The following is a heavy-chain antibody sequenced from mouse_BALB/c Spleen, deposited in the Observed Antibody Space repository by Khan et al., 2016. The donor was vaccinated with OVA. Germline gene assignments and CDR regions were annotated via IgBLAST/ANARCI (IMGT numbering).Heavy chain of an antibody. V-gene: IGHV1-7*01. CDR2: INPSTGYT. CDR3: ARRGLRWDFAY. CDR1: GYTFINFW. D-gene: IGHD1-1*01. J-gene: IGHJ2*01. Sequence: QVRLQQSGAELAKPGASVKMSCKASGYTFINFWILWVKQRPGQGLEWIGYINPSTGYTEYNQNFKDKATLTADKSSSTAYMQLSSLTSEDSAVYYCARRGLRWDFAYWGQGTTVTVAS.